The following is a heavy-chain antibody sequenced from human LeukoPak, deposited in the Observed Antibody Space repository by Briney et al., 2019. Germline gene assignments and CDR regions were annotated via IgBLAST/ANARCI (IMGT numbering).Heavy chain of an antibody. J-gene: IGHJ5*02. CDR2: IYSGGSI. V-gene: IGHV3-53*01. CDR3: ARESASRGFFDP. D-gene: IGHD2-2*01. CDR1: GFTVSSNY. Sequence: GGSLRLSCAASGFTVSSNYMSWVRQAPGKGLEWVSIIYSGGSIYYADSVKGRFTISRDNSKNTLYLQMNSLRAEDTAVYYCARESASRGFFDPWGQGTLVTVSS.